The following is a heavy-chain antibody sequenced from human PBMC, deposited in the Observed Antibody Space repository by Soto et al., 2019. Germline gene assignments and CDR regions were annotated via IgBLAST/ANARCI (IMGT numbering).Heavy chain of an antibody. Sequence: GGSLRLSCAASGFTLSDYWMSWVRQAPGKGLEWVANIKKDGSEKYYVDSVKGRFTISRDNAKNSLYLQMNSLRAEDTAVYFCASSLTNLYYYYCGMDVWGQGTTVTVS. J-gene: IGHJ6*02. D-gene: IGHD3-9*01. CDR1: GFTLSDYW. CDR3: ASSLTNLYYYYCGMDV. V-gene: IGHV3-7*01. CDR2: IKKDGSEK.